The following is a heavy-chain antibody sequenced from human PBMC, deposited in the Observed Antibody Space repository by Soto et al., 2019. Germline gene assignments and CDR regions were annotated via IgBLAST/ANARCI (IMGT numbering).Heavy chain of an antibody. CDR1: GFTFISHW. CDR2: IKQDGSEK. Sequence: GGSLRLSCADSGFTFISHWMSWVRQAPGKGLEWVADIKQDGSEKYYVDSVKGRFTISRDNAKNSLYLQMNSLRADDTAVYYCARVLPGGGYPHDYFDYWGQGTLVTVSS. J-gene: IGHJ4*02. D-gene: IGHD2-15*01. V-gene: IGHV3-7*01. CDR3: ARVLPGGGYPHDYFDY.